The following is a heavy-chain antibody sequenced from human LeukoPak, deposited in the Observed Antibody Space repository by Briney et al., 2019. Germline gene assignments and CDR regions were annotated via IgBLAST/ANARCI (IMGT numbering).Heavy chain of an antibody. CDR3: ATPDRDILTGYYNNYYYYGMDV. J-gene: IGHJ6*04. CDR2: IIPIFGTA. Sequence: ASVKVSCKASGGTFSSYAISWVRQAPGQGLEWMGGIIPIFGTANYAQKSQGRVTITADESTSTAYMELSSLRSEDTAVYYCATPDRDILTGYYNNYYYYGMDVWGKGTTVTVSS. D-gene: IGHD3-9*01. V-gene: IGHV1-69*13. CDR1: GGTFSSYA.